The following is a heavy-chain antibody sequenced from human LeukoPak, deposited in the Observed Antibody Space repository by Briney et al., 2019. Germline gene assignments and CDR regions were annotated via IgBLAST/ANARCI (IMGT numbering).Heavy chain of an antibody. CDR1: GYTFTSYY. CDR2: ISAYNGNT. Sequence: ASVKVSCKASGYTFTSYYMHWVRQAPGQGLEWMGWISAYNGNTNYAQKLQGRVTMTTDTSTSTAYMELRSLRSDDTAVYYCARVRSYYYYYMDVWGKGTTVTVSS. CDR3: ARVRSYYYYYMDV. J-gene: IGHJ6*03. V-gene: IGHV1-18*04.